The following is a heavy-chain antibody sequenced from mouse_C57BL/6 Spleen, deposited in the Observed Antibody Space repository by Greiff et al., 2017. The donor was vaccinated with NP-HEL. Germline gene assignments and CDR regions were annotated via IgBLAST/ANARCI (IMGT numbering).Heavy chain of an antibody. CDR2: IRNKANGYTT. D-gene: IGHD2-4*01. V-gene: IGHV7-3*01. CDR1: GFTFTDYY. Sequence: EVKLVESGGGLVQPGGSLSLSCAASGFTFTDYYMSWVRQPPGKALEWLGFIRNKANGYTTEYSASVKGRFTISRDNYQSILYLQMNALRAEDSATYYCARLIYYDYDGYAMDYWGQGTSVTVSS. J-gene: IGHJ4*01. CDR3: ARLIYYDYDGYAMDY.